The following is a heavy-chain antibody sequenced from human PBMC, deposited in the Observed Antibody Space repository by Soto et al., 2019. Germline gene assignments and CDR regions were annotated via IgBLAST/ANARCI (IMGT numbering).Heavy chain of an antibody. CDR1: GFTFSTHG. V-gene: IGHV3-30*18. D-gene: IGHD2-15*01. J-gene: IGHJ6*02. CDR2: TSYDGTNK. CDR3: AKDLSGARWYYDALDV. Sequence: GGSLRLSCEVSGFTFSTHGMHWVREAPGKGLEWVAGTSYDGTNKYYARSVQGRFTISRENSMKTLYLQMNSLRTEDTAVYYCAKDLSGARWYYDALDVWGQGTTVTVSS.